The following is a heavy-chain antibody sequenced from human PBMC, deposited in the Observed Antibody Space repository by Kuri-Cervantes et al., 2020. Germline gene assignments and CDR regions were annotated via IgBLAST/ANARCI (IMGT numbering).Heavy chain of an antibody. CDR1: GFTFSSYA. J-gene: IGHJ4*02. CDR3: ARTPEMAIYFDY. Sequence: GESLKISCAVSGFTFSSYAMHWVRQAPGKGLEWVAVISYDGSNKYYADSVKGRFTISRDNSKNTLYLQMNSLRAEDTAVYYCARTPEMAIYFDYWGQGTLVTVSS. CDR2: ISYDGSNK. V-gene: IGHV3-30-3*01. D-gene: IGHD5-24*01.